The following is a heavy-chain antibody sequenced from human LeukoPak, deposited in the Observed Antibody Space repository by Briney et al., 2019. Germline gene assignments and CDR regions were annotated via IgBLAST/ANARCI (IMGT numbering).Heavy chain of an antibody. D-gene: IGHD5-18*01. CDR1: GFTLNTYG. J-gene: IGHJ4*02. CDR2: IRYDGTNK. CDR3: ATGRDTAMVRLDY. V-gene: IGHV3-30*02. Sequence: GGSLRLSCAASGFTLNTYGMHWVRQAPGKGLEWVAFIRYDGTNKYYADSVKGRFTISRDNSKNTMYLQMNSLRAEDTAVYFCATGRDTAMVRLDYWGQGTLVTVSS.